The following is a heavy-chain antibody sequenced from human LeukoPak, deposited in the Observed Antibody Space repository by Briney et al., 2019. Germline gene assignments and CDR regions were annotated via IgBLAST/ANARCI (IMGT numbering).Heavy chain of an antibody. Sequence: SETLSLTCTVSGGSISSYYWSWIRQPPGKGLEWIGYIYYSGSTNYNPSLKSRVTISVDTSRNQFSLKLSSVTAADTAVYYCARSRYNPHLFDYWGQGTLVTVSS. CDR1: GGSISSYY. V-gene: IGHV4-59*08. CDR3: ARSRYNPHLFDY. D-gene: IGHD1-1*01. CDR2: IYYSGST. J-gene: IGHJ4*02.